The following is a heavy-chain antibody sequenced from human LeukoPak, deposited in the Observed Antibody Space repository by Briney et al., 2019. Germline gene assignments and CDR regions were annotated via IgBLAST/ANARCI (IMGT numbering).Heavy chain of an antibody. D-gene: IGHD2-8*01. CDR1: GGSISSGGYY. CDR2: IYHSGST. Sequence: SETLSLTCTVSGGSISSGGYYWSWIRQPPGKGLEWIGYIYHSGSTYYNPSLKSRVTISVDTSKNQFSLKLSSVTAADTAVYYCARDSLGVIDYWGQGTLVTVSS. CDR3: ARDSLGVIDY. V-gene: IGHV4-30-2*01. J-gene: IGHJ4*02.